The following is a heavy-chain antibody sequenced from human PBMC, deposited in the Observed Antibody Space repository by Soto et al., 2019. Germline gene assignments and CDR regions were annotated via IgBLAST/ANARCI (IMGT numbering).Heavy chain of an antibody. V-gene: IGHV3-23*01. J-gene: IGHJ4*02. CDR3: ARRGSGSYYDC. CDR2: ISGSGDST. Sequence: EVPLLESGGGLVQPGGSLRLSCAASGFTFSSYAMRWVRQAPVKGLEWVSAISGSGDSTYYADSVKGRFTISRDNSKNTLYLQMNSRRAEDTAVYYCARRGSGSYYDCWGQGTLVTVSS. CDR1: GFTFSSYA. D-gene: IGHD1-26*01.